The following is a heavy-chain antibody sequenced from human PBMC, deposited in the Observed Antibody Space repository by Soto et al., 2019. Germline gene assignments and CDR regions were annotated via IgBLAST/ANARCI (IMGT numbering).Heavy chain of an antibody. CDR3: ARDVPRDILTGYYYYYYYGMGV. D-gene: IGHD3-9*01. CDR2: ISAYNGNT. V-gene: IGHV1-18*01. Sequence: ASVKVSCKASGYTFTSYGISWVRQAPGQGLEWMGWISAYNGNTNYAQKLQSRVTMTTDTSTSTAYMELRSLRSDDTAVYYCARDVPRDILTGYYYYYYYGMGVWGQGTTVTVSS. J-gene: IGHJ6*02. CDR1: GYTFTSYG.